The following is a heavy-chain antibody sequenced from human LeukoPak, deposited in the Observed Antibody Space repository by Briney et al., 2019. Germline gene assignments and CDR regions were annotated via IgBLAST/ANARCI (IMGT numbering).Heavy chain of an antibody. V-gene: IGHV1-18*04. D-gene: IGHD3-3*01. CDR2: ISAYNGNT. Sequence: GASVKVSCKASGYTFTSYYMHWVRQAPGQGLEWMGWISAYNGNTNYAQKLQGRVTMTTDTSTSTAYMELRSLRSDDTAVYYCARPYYDFWSGYPADAFDIWGQGTMVTVSS. CDR1: GYTFTSYY. CDR3: ARPYYDFWSGYPADAFDI. J-gene: IGHJ3*02.